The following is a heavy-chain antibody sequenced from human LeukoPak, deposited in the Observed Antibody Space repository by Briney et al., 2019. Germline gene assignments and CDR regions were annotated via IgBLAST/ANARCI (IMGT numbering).Heavy chain of an antibody. CDR1: GFTFSSYW. Sequence: PGGSLRLSCAASGFTFSSYWMHWVRQAPGKGLVWVSRINSDGSSTNYADSVKGRFTISRDNAKYTLYPQMNSLRAEDTAVYYCASYHYYYMDVWGQGTTVAVSS. J-gene: IGHJ6*02. CDR3: ASYHYYYMDV. V-gene: IGHV3-74*01. CDR2: INSDGSST.